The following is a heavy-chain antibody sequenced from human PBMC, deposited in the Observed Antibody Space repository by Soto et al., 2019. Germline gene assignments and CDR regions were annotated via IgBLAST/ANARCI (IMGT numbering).Heavy chain of an antibody. J-gene: IGHJ5*02. CDR1: GGSVSGCSYF. Sequence: PSETLSLTCTVSGGSVSGCSYFWSWIRQPPGSGLEWFGYSYYGGATYYSPSLQSRVSISVDTSKNQFSLKLSSVTAADTAVYYCAREDGRLNWFDPWGQGTLVTVSS. V-gene: IGHV4-61*01. D-gene: IGHD1-1*01. CDR3: AREDGRLNWFDP. CDR2: SYYGGAT.